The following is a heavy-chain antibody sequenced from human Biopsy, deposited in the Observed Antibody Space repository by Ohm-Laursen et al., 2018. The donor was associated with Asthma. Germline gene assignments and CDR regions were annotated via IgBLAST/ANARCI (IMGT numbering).Heavy chain of an antibody. Sequence: ASVKVSCKVSGGTFRTYAFNWVRQAPGQGLEWMGGIIPMYGVPKVAQKFQGRVTITADESTSTAYMEMSSLRSEDTVVYFCARAMDYSHYYGIDVWGQGTTVTVS. CDR2: IIPMYGVP. CDR1: GGTFRTYA. CDR3: ARAMDYSHYYGIDV. V-gene: IGHV1-69*13. J-gene: IGHJ6*02. D-gene: IGHD3-10*01.